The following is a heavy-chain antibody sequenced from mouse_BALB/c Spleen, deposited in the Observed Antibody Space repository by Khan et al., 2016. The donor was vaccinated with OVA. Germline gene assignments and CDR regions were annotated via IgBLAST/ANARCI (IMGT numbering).Heavy chain of an antibody. Sequence: QVQLKESGAELAKPGASVKMSCKASGYTFTTYWIHWVNQRPGQGLEWIGYINPSTGYTYYNQRFNDKATLTADKSSSTSYLQLSSLTSEDSAVYYCAKDRIDYWGQGTTVTVSS. J-gene: IGHJ2*01. V-gene: IGHV1-7*01. CDR1: GYTFTTYW. CDR2: INPSTGYT. CDR3: AKDRIDY.